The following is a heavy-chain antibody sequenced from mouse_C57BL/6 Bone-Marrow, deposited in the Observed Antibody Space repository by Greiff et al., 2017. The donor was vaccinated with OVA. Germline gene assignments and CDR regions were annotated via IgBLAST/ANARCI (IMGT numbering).Heavy chain of an antibody. CDR1: GYTFTSYW. J-gene: IGHJ4*01. Sequence: QVQLQQPGAELVKPGASVKLSCKASGYTFTSYWMHWVKQRPGRGLEWIGRIEPNSGGTKYNEKFKSKATLTVDKPSSTAYMQLSSLTSEDSAVYYCAFITTVVATPGYYAMDYWGQGTSVTVSS. D-gene: IGHD1-1*01. V-gene: IGHV1-72*01. CDR2: IEPNSGGT. CDR3: AFITTVVATPGYYAMDY.